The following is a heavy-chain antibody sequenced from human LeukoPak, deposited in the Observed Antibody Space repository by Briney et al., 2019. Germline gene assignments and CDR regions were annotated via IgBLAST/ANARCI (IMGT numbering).Heavy chain of an antibody. D-gene: IGHD3-9*01. Sequence: PSETLSLTCSVFGGSISGFYWSWTRRPPGKGLEWIGYIYYSGSTNYNPSLKSRVTISVDTSENQFSLKLSSVTAADTAVYYCARGGRSGPRCIGLCITTFFNGMDVWGQGTTVTVSS. CDR2: IYYSGST. J-gene: IGHJ6*02. V-gene: IGHV4-59*01. CDR3: ARGGRSGPRCIGLCITTFFNGMDV. CDR1: GGSISGFY.